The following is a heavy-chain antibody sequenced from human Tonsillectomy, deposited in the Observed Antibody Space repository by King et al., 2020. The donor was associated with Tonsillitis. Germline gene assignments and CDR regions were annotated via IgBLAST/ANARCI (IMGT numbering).Heavy chain of an antibody. J-gene: IGHJ4*02. CDR2: IYYSGST. CDR3: ARSSEQKPSFDY. CDR1: GGSISSYY. Sequence: VQLQESGPGLVKPSETLSLTCTVSGGSISSYYWSWIRQPPGKGLEWIGYIYYSGSTNYNPSLKSRVTISVDTSKNQFSLKLSSVTAAHTAVYYCARSSEQKPSFDYWGQGTLVTVSS. V-gene: IGHV4-59*01. D-gene: IGHD6-13*01.